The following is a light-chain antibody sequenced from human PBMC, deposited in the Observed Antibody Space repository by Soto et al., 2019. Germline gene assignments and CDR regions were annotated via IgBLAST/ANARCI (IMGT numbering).Light chain of an antibody. J-gene: IGKJ4*01. V-gene: IGKV1-39*01. Sequence: DIQMTQSPSSLSASVGDRVTITCRASQSINRYLNWYQQKPGTAPKLLISGASSLQSGVPSRFSGSGCGTDFTLTISSLQPEDFATYYCQQGSSTLTFGGGTKVDIK. CDR3: QQGSSTLT. CDR1: QSINRY. CDR2: GAS.